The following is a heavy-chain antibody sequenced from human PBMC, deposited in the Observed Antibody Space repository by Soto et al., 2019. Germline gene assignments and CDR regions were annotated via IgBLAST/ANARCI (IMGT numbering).Heavy chain of an antibody. CDR2: IYYSGST. D-gene: IGHD6-13*01. CDR1: GGSISSGGYY. CDR3: AREPGSSWYGYYYMDV. V-gene: IGHV4-31*03. J-gene: IGHJ6*03. Sequence: SETLSLTCTVSGGSISSGGYYWSWIRQHPGKGLEWIGYIYYSGSTYYNPSLKSRVTISVDTSKNQFSLKLSSVTAADTAVYYCAREPGSSWYGYYYMDVWGKGTTVTVAS.